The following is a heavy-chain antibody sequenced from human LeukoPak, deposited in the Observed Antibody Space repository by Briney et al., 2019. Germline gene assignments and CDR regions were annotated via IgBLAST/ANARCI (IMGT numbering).Heavy chain of an antibody. CDR3: VRETSSSAHY. J-gene: IGHJ4*02. CDR2: ISYSGRT. Sequence: SETLSLTCTVSGGSMSSGDYYWAWVRQPPGKGLEWVGSISYSGRTFYKPSLTSRVAISIDASKSQFSLRLSSVTAADTAVYYCVRETSSSAHYWGQGTLVTVSP. CDR1: GGSMSSGDYY. V-gene: IGHV4-39*07. D-gene: IGHD6-6*01.